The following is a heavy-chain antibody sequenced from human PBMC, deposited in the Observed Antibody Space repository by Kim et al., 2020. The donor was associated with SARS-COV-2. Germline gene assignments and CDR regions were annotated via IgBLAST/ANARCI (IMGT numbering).Heavy chain of an antibody. Sequence: EYAESLKGKFTMSRDGSKSIAYLQMNSMKTEDTAVYYCTGDSRPGGFDPWGQGTLVTVSS. CDR3: TGDSRPGGFDP. V-gene: IGHV3-49*01. J-gene: IGHJ5*02. D-gene: IGHD1-26*01.